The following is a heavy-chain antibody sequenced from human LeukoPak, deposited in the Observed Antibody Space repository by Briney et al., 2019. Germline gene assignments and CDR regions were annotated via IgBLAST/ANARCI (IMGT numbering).Heavy chain of an antibody. D-gene: IGHD6-19*01. CDR1: GFSLTTSGVT. CDR3: AHGLLVAGFNY. V-gene: IGHV2-5*02. J-gene: IGHJ4*02. Sequence: SGPTLVNPTQTLTLTCTFSGFSLTTSGVTVGWIRQPPGKALEWLALIYWDDDKRYSPSLKSRLTIAKDTSKNQVVLTMTNMDPVDTATYFCAHGLLVAGFNYWGQGALVTVSS. CDR2: IYWDDDK.